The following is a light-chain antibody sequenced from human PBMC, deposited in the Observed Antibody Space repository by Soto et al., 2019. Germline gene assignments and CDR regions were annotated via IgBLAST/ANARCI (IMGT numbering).Light chain of an antibody. J-gene: IGKJ2*03. CDR3: HQFDSSRVYS. CDR2: GGS. CDR1: QSVTSTY. Sequence: EIVLTQSPATLSLSPGERATLSCRASQSVTSTYLAWYQQKPGQSPRLIIYGGSIRASGFPDRFSGGGSGTDFTLTISRLEPADSAVYFCHCHQFDSSRVYSFGQGTKLEI. V-gene: IGKV3-20*01.